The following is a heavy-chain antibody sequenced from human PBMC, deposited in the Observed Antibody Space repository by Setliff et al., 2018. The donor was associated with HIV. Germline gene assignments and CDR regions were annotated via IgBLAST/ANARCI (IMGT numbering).Heavy chain of an antibody. V-gene: IGHV4-38-2*01. CDR1: GYSISSGYY. CDR2: IYHHGTT. D-gene: IGHD4-17*01. CDR3: ARGGPTVAFGLDV. J-gene: IGHJ6*02. Sequence: PSETLSLTCAVSGYSISSGYYWDWIRQPPGKGLEWIGNIYHHGTTYYYPSLKGRVTISLDTSNNQFSLNLNSVTAADTAVYYCARGGPTVAFGLDVWGQGTTVTVSS.